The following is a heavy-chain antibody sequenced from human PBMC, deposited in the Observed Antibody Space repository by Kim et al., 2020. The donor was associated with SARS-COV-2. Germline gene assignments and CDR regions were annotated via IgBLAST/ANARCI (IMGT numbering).Heavy chain of an antibody. CDR3: ARGRESRYCSGGSCYQLYYPYYYGMDV. Sequence: SETLSLTCAVYGGSFSGYYWSWIRQPPGKGLEWIGEINHSGSTNYNPSLKSRDPISVDTSKNQFSLKLSSLTAADTAVYYCARGRESRYCSGGSCYQLYYPYYYGMDVWGQGTSVTVSS. J-gene: IGHJ6*02. CDR2: INHSGST. CDR1: GGSFSGYY. V-gene: IGHV4-34*01. D-gene: IGHD2-15*01.